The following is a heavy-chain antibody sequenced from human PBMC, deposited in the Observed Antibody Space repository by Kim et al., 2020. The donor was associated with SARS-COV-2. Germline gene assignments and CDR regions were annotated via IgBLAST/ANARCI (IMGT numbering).Heavy chain of an antibody. D-gene: IGHD3-3*01. CDR3: TRDLDWLLFDY. V-gene: IGHV3-74*01. J-gene: IGHJ4*02. Sequence: TIYADYVKGRFTISRDNAKNTLYLQMNGLRVEDTAVYYCTRDLDWLLFDYWGQGTLVTVSS. CDR2: T.